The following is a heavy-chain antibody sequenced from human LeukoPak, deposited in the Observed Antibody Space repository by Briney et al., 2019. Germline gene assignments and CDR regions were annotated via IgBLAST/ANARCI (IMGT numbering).Heavy chain of an antibody. J-gene: IGHJ4*02. CDR1: RFTFSSYC. CDR2: IWFDGSNK. Sequence: PGRSLRLSCAASRFTFSSYCMHWVRQAPGKGLEWVAVIWFDGSNKYYADSVKGRFTISRDNSKNTLFLLMNGLRAEDTAVYYCARDRSSWSPFYYFDYWGRGTLVTVSS. CDR3: ARDRSSWSPFYYFDY. D-gene: IGHD6-13*01. V-gene: IGHV3-33*01.